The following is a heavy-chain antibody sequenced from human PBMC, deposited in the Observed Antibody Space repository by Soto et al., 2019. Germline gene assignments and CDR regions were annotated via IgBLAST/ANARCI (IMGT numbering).Heavy chain of an antibody. CDR3: ARDRRSSNTNWFDP. Sequence: QVQLVQSGAEVKKPGSSVKVSCKASGGTFSSYTISWVRQAPGQGLEWMGRIIPILGIANYAQKFQGRVTXXAXKXMSTAYMELSSLRSEDTAVYYCARDRRSSNTNWFDPWGQGTLVTVSS. D-gene: IGHD6-13*01. V-gene: IGHV1-69*08. J-gene: IGHJ5*02. CDR2: IIPILGIA. CDR1: GGTFSSYT.